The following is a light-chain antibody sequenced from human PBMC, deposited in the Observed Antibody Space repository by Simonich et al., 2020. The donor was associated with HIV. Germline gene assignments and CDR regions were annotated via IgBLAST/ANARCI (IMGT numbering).Light chain of an antibody. J-gene: IGKJ5*01. Sequence: DIVMTQSPDSLSVSLGERXTINCKSSPTAVYSSNKQNSLGWYQQKPGQPPKLLIYWASTRESGVXDRXXGSXSGTDFTXXSSSLQAEDVAVYYCQQYYSTPISFGQGTRLEIK. CDR2: WAS. CDR1: PTAVYSSNKQNS. CDR3: QQYYSTPIS. V-gene: IGKV4-1*01.